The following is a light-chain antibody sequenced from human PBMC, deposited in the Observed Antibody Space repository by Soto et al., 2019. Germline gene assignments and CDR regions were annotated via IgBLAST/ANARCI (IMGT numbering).Light chain of an antibody. CDR3: AAWHDSLNGPV. CDR1: SSNIGSNT. Sequence: QSVLTQPPSASGTPGQRVTISCSGGSSNIGSNTVNWYQQLPGTAPKLLIYSNNQRPSGVPDRFSGSKSGTSASLAISGLQSEDEADYYCAAWHDSLNGPVFGGGTKLTVL. J-gene: IGLJ2*01. V-gene: IGLV1-44*01. CDR2: SNN.